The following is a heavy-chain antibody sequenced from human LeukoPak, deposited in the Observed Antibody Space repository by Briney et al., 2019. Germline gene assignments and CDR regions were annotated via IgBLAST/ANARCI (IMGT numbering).Heavy chain of an antibody. V-gene: IGHV4-34*01. D-gene: IGHD2-15*01. CDR1: GGSFSGYY. CDR2: INHSGST. J-gene: IGHJ4*02. CDR3: ARRGYCSGGSCYSTGFFDY. Sequence: SETLSLTCAVYGGSFSGYYWSWIRQPPGKGLEWIGEINHSGSTNYNPSLKSRVTISVDTSKNQFSLKLSSVTAADTAVYYCARRGYCSGGSCYSTGFFDYWGQGTLVTVSS.